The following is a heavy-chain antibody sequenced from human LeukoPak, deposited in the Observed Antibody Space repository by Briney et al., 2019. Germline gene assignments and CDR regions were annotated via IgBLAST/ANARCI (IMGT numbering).Heavy chain of an antibody. CDR2: INPSGGST. CDR3: ARARVLRYFVGPAEPNWFDP. Sequence: VTVSCXXXGYTXXXYYMHWVRQAPGQGVEGMGIINPSGGSTSYAQKFQGRVTMTSDTSTSTVYMELSSLRSEDTAVYYCARARVLRYFVGPAEPNWFDPWGQGTLVTVSS. CDR1: GYTXXXYY. V-gene: IGHV1-46*01. D-gene: IGHD3-9*01. J-gene: IGHJ5*02.